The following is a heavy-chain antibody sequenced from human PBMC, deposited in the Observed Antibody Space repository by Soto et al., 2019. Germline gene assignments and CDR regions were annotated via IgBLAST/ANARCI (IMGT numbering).Heavy chain of an antibody. CDR2: IKQDGSEK. CDR3: ARDHEYYYGSVSSSYYYYYMDV. V-gene: IGHV3-7*01. Sequence: EVQLVESGGGLVQPGGSLRLSCAASGFTFSSYWMSWVRQAPGKGLEWVANIKQDGSEKYYVDSVKGRFTISRDNAKNSLYLQMNSLRAEDTAVYYCARDHEYYYGSVSSSYYYYYMDVWGKGTTVTVSS. J-gene: IGHJ6*03. CDR1: GFTFSSYW. D-gene: IGHD3-10*01.